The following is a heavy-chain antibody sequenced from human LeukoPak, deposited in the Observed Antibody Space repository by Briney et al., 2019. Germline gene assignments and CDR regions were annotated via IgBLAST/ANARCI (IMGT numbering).Heavy chain of an antibody. J-gene: IGHJ4*02. CDR1: GDTLTELS. V-gene: IGHV1-24*01. D-gene: IGHD1-1*01. CDR2: FDPEDGKS. CDR3: ATDQRYNNNRQNDY. Sequence: GASXXVSCKGSGDTLTELSMHWVGQAPGKGDEWRECFDPEDGKSIYAQKFHGRVTMTEDTSTYTAYMELSSLRSEDTAVYYCATDQRYNNNRQNDYWGQGTLVTVSS.